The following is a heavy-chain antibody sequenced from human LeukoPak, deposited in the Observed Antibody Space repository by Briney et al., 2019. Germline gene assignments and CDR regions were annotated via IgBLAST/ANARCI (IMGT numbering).Heavy chain of an antibody. V-gene: IGHV3-30*18. D-gene: IGHD2-2*01. CDR1: GFTFSNSG. CDR2: VSHDGSGK. Sequence: GRSLRLSCSASGFTFSNSGMHWVRQPPGKGLEWVAVVSHDGSGKYYADSVKGRLTISRDNSKNTLYLQMNSLRAEDTAVYYCAKDFGIVVVPAAIRYYYYGMDVWGQGTTVTVSS. J-gene: IGHJ6*02. CDR3: AKDFGIVVVPAAIRYYYYGMDV.